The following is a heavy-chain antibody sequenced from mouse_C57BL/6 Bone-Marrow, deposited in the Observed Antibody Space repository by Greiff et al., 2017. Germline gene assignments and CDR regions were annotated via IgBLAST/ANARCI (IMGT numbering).Heavy chain of an antibody. CDR2: IYPSDSET. Sequence: QVQLQQPGAELVRPGSSVKLSCKASGYTFTSYWMDWVKQRPGQGLEWIGNIYPSDSETHYNQKFKDKATLTVDKSSSTAYMQLSSLTSEDSAVSYCATLDYRVPREYIDVWGTGTTVTVSS. CDR1: GYTFTSYW. V-gene: IGHV1-61*01. J-gene: IGHJ1*03. D-gene: IGHD5-1*01. CDR3: ATLDYRVPREYIDV.